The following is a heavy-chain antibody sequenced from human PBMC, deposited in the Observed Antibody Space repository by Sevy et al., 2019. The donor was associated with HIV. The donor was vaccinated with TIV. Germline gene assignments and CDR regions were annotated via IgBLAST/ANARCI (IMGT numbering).Heavy chain of an antibody. V-gene: IGHV3-23*01. CDR3: AKDIRANRFNYYSMDV. J-gene: IGHJ6*03. CDR1: GFTFINYA. D-gene: IGHD2-2*02. CDR2: ISGSGGYI. Sequence: GSLRLSCAASGFTFINYAMSWVRQAPGKGLEWVSGISGSGGYIYHADSVKGRFTISRDNSKNTLSLQMNSLRAEDTAVYYCAKDIRANRFNYYSMDVWGKGTTVTVSS.